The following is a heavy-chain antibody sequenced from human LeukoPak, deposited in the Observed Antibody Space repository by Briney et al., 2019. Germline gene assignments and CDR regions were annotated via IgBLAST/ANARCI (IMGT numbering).Heavy chain of an antibody. CDR1: GFTFSSYA. J-gene: IGHJ4*02. CDR2: ISYDGSNK. D-gene: IGHD5-12*01. CDR3: ARGYAPYYFDY. Sequence: PGGSLRLSCAASGFTFSSYAMHWVRQAPGKGLEWVAVISYDGSNKYYADSVKGRFTISRDNSKNTLYLQMNSLRAEDSAVYYCARGYAPYYFDYWGQGTLVTVSS. V-gene: IGHV3-30-3*01.